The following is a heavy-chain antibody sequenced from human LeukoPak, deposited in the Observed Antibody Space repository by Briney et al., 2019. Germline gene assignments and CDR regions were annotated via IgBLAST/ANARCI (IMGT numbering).Heavy chain of an antibody. CDR2: INHNGNVN. CDR3: ATDRGWRTSGYYLYYFEY. CDR1: GFTFSSYW. V-gene: IGHV3-7*01. J-gene: IGHJ4*02. Sequence: GGSLRLSCAASGFTFSSYWMNWARQAPGKGPEWVASINHNGNVNYYVDSVKGRFTISRDNTMNSLYLQMSSLRAEDTAVYYCATDRGWRTSGYYLYYFEYWGQGTLVTYSS. D-gene: IGHD3-3*01.